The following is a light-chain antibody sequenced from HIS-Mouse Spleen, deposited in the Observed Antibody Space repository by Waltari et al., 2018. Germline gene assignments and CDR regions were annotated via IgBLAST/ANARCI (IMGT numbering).Light chain of an antibody. CDR3: YSTDSSGNHRV. CDR1: ALPKKY. J-gene: IGLJ2*01. Sequence: SYELTQPPSVSVSPGQTARITGSGDALPKKYAYWYQQKSGQAPVLVIYEDSKRPSGSHEGFSGSSSGTMATVTISGAQVEDEADYYCYSTDSSGNHRVFGGGTKLTVL. V-gene: IGLV3-10*01. CDR2: EDS.